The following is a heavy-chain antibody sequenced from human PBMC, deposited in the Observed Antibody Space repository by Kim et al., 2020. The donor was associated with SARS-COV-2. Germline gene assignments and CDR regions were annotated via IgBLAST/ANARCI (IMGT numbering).Heavy chain of an antibody. J-gene: IGHJ4*02. D-gene: IGHD6-6*01. CDR3: ARYPSIAARRFDY. V-gene: IGHV4-34*01. Sequence: SNPSPKSRVTISVDTSKNQFSLKLSSVTAADTAVYYCARYPSIAARRFDYWGQGTLVTVSS.